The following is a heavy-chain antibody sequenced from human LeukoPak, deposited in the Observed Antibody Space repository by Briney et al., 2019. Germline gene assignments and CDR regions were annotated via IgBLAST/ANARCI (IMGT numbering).Heavy chain of an antibody. V-gene: IGHV4-39*01. CDR3: ARLLSPGWFDP. Sequence: ASETLSLTCTVSGGSISSSGSYWAWIRQPPGKGLEWIANVYYNGDTYCNSSLYSRFTISADTSKNQFSLNLRSVTAADTAVYYCARLLSPGWFDPWGQGTRVTVSS. CDR2: VYYNGDT. J-gene: IGHJ5*02. CDR1: GGSISSSGSY. D-gene: IGHD2/OR15-2a*01.